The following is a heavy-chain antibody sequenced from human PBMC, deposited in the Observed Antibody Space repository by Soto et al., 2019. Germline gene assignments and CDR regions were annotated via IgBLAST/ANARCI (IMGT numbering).Heavy chain of an antibody. CDR3: ARDGLVGATPSFDY. CDR1: GFTFSSYS. V-gene: IGHV3-21*01. Sequence: GGSLRLSCAASGFTFSSYSMNWVRQAPGKGLEWVSSISSSSSYIYYADSVKGRFTISRDNAKNSLYLQMNSLRAEDTAVYYCARDGLVGATPSFDYWGQGTLVTVSS. CDR2: ISSSSSYI. J-gene: IGHJ4*02. D-gene: IGHD1-26*01.